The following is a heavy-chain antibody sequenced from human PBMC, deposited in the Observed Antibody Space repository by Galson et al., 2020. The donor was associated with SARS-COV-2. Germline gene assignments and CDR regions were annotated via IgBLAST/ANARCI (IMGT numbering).Heavy chain of an antibody. V-gene: IGHV3-7*01. CDR1: GFTFSSYW. CDR3: ARSGHYDFWSGYFFDAFDI. CDR2: IKQDGSEK. D-gene: IGHD3-3*01. J-gene: IGHJ3*02. Sequence: QLGESLKISCAASGFTFSSYWMSWVRQAPGKGLEWVANIKQDGSEKYYVDSVKGRFTISRANAKNSLYLQMNSLRAEDTAVYYCARSGHYDFWSGYFFDAFDIWGQGTMVTVSS.